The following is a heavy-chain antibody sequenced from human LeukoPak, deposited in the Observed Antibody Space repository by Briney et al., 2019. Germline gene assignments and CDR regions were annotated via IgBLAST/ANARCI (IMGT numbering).Heavy chain of an antibody. Sequence: SVKVSCKAPGGTFSSYAISWVRQAPGQGLEWMGGIIPIFGTANYAQKFQGRVTITADESTSTAYMELSSLRSEDTAVYYCARAILGYDSSGYYYIYYFDYWGQGTLVTVSS. D-gene: IGHD3-22*01. CDR1: GGTFSSYA. CDR2: IIPIFGTA. CDR3: ARAILGYDSSGYYYIYYFDY. V-gene: IGHV1-69*01. J-gene: IGHJ4*02.